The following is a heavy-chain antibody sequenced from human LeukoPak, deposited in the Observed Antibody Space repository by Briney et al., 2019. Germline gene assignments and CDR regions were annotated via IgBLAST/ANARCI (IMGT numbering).Heavy chain of an antibody. J-gene: IGHJ6*02. Sequence: SETLSLTWAVSGGSFSGYYWSWIRQPPGKGLEWIGEINHSGSTNYNPSLKSRVTISVDTSKNQFSLKLSSLTAADTAVYYCARGQRLLRRGYYYGMDVWGQGTTVTVSS. V-gene: IGHV4-34*01. CDR2: INHSGST. D-gene: IGHD2-15*01. CDR1: GGSFSGYY. CDR3: ARGQRLLRRGYYYGMDV.